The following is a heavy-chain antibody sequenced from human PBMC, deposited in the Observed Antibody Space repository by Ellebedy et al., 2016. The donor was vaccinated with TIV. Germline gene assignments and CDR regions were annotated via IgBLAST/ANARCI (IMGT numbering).Heavy chain of an antibody. Sequence: PGGSLRLSCVASGFTFTDSYMSWLRQAPGTGLEWVSYISSSGSTIYYADSLKGRFTISRDNAKNALYLQMNSLGVDDTGVYYCARDAMIWIFDSWGQGTLVTVSS. CDR1: GFTFTDSY. D-gene: IGHD3-22*01. CDR3: ARDAMIWIFDS. V-gene: IGHV3-11*04. CDR2: ISSSGSTI. J-gene: IGHJ4*02.